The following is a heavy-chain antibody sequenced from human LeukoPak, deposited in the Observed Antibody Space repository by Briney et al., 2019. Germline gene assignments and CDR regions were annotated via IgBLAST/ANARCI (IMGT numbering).Heavy chain of an antibody. Sequence: PGGSLRLSCVASGFTFTTYWMHWVRQAPGKGLVWVSRINGDGSNSNYADSVKGRFTISRDNARNTLCLQMNGLRAEDTALYYCARTSPTSHFDFWGQGTPVTVSS. D-gene: IGHD3-16*01. J-gene: IGHJ4*02. CDR2: INGDGSNS. CDR3: ARTSPTSHFDF. CDR1: GFTFTTYW. V-gene: IGHV3-74*01.